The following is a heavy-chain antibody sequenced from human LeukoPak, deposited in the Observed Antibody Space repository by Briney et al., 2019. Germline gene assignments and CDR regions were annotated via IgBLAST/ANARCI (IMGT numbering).Heavy chain of an antibody. CDR2: IRAYSGDT. Sequence: ASVKVSCKASGYTFTSYGISWVRQAPGQGLEWMGWIRAYSGDTTYAQNFQGRVTMTTDTSTSTAYMELRSLTSDDTAVYYCARLAALGYYFDYWGQGTLVTVSS. D-gene: IGHD6-25*01. CDR1: GYTFTSYG. J-gene: IGHJ4*02. V-gene: IGHV1-18*01. CDR3: ARLAALGYYFDY.